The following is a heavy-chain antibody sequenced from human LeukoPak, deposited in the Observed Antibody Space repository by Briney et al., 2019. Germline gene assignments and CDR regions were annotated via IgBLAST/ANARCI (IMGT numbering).Heavy chain of an antibody. CDR1: GGSMTSHY. D-gene: IGHD6-19*01. V-gene: IGHV4-59*11. J-gene: IGHJ4*02. CDR3: ARETSDGGWYHDY. CDR2: IYYSGTT. Sequence: KSSETLSLTCTVSGGSMTSHYWSWIRQPPGKGLEWIGYIYYSGTTTYNPSLKSRVTISIDTSKNQFSLKLSSVTAAVTAVYYCARETSDGGWYHDYWGQGTLVTVSS.